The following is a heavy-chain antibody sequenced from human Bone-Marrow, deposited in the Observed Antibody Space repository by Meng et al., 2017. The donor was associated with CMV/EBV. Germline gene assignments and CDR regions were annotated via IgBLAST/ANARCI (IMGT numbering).Heavy chain of an antibody. CDR3: ARDRRGIFHDAFDI. V-gene: IGHV3-21*01. CDR2: ISGNSGYT. J-gene: IGHJ3*02. Sequence: GGSLRLSCTASGFTLSTYWMNWVRQAPGQGLEWVSSISGNSGYTYYADSVKGRFTISRDNAKNSLFLQMNSLGAEDTAVYYCARDRRGIFHDAFDIWGQGTMVTVSS. D-gene: IGHD3-3*02. CDR1: GFTLSTYW.